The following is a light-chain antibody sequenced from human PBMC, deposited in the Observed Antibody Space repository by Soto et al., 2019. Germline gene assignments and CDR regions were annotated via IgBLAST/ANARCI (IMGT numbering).Light chain of an antibody. Sequence: QSVLTQPPSVSGAPGQRVTISCTGSSSNIGAGYVVHWYQQLPGTAPKLLIYGNSNRPSGVPDRFSGSKSGTSASLAITGLQAEDEADYCCQSYDSSLSGYVFGTGTTVTVL. V-gene: IGLV1-40*01. CDR3: QSYDSSLSGYV. J-gene: IGLJ1*01. CDR1: SSNIGAGYV. CDR2: GNS.